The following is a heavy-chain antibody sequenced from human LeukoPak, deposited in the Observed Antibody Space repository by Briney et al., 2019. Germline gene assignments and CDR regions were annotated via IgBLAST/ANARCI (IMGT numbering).Heavy chain of an antibody. J-gene: IGHJ4*02. CDR2: INHSGST. CDR3: ARRSTSGYYYFDY. D-gene: IGHD3-22*01. CDR1: GGSFSGYY. Sequence: SETLSLTCAVYGGSFSGYYWRWRRQPPGKGEEWGGEINHSGSTNYNPSLKRRVTISVDKSKKKFSLQLSSVPAADTAVYYCARRSTSGYYYFDYWGQGTRVTVSS. V-gene: IGHV4-34*01.